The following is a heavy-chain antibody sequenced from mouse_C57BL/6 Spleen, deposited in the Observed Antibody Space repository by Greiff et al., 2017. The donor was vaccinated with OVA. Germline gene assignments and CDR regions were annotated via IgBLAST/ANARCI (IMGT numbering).Heavy chain of an antibody. CDR3: ARCDGYYVEAMDY. D-gene: IGHD2-3*01. J-gene: IGHJ4*01. V-gene: IGHV1-52*01. CDR2: IDPSDSET. Sequence: QVQLKEPGAELVRPGSSVKLSCKASGYTFTSYWMHWVKQRPIQGLEWIGNIDPSDSETHYNQKFKDKATLTVDKSSSTAYMQLSSLTSEDSAVYYCARCDGYYVEAMDYWGQGTSVTVSS. CDR1: GYTFTSYW.